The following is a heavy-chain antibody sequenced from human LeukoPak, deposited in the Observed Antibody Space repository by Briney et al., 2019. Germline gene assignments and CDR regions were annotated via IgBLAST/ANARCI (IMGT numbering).Heavy chain of an antibody. Sequence: GGSLRLSCAASGFTFSSYAMHWVRQAPGKGLEWVAVISYDGSNKYYADSVKGRFTISRDNSKNTLYLQMNSLRAEDTAVYYCARDLGYCSGGTCYVGYFDYWGQGTLVTVSS. CDR2: ISYDGSNK. D-gene: IGHD2-15*01. CDR1: GFTFSSYA. J-gene: IGHJ4*02. V-gene: IGHV3-30-3*01. CDR3: ARDLGYCSGGTCYVGYFDY.